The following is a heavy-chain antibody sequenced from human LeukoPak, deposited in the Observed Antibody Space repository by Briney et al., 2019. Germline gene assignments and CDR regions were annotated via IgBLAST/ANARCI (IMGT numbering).Heavy chain of an antibody. D-gene: IGHD6-19*01. CDR2: IIPIFGTA. J-gene: IGHJ6*02. CDR1: GGTFNSYA. V-gene: IGHV1-69*05. Sequence: SVTVSCTASGGTFNSYAISWVRQAPGQGLEWMGGIIPIFGTANYAQKFQGRVTITTDESTSTAHMELSSLRSEDTAVYYCARDIVMGAAVAGHYYYYGMDVWGQGTTVTVSS. CDR3: ARDIVMGAAVAGHYYYYGMDV.